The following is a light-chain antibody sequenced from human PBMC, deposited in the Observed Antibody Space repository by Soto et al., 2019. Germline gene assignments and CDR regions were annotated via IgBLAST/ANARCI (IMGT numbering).Light chain of an antibody. CDR2: ATS. CDR1: QSVSSNF. Sequence: EIVLTHSPATLPLSPWEIATLSCRASQSVSSNFLAWYQQKPGQAPRLLIYATSSRATGIPGRFSGSGSGTDFTLTISSLQPEDFTVYSCLQYHNLWAFGQGTKVDIK. CDR3: LQYHNLWA. J-gene: IGKJ1*01. V-gene: IGKV3D-7*01.